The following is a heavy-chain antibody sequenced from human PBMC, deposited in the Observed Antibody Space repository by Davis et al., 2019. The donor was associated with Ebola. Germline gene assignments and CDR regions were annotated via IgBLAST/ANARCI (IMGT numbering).Heavy chain of an antibody. Sequence: SETLSLTCTVSGGSISSSSYYWGWIRQPPGKGLEWIGSIYYSGSTYYNPSLKSRVTISVDTSKNQFSLKLSSVTAADTAVYYCARHSTMVRGVIWFDPWGQGTLVTVSS. CDR2: IYYSGST. CDR1: GGSISSSSYY. CDR3: ARHSTMVRGVIWFDP. V-gene: IGHV4-39*01. D-gene: IGHD3-10*01. J-gene: IGHJ5*02.